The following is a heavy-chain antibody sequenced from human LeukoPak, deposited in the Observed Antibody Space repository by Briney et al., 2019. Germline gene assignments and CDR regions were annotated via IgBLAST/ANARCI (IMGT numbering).Heavy chain of an antibody. V-gene: IGHV3-48*03. J-gene: IGHJ4*02. CDR3: ARDPYYGDYVV. CDR1: GFTFSSYE. D-gene: IGHD4-17*01. Sequence: GGSLRLSCAASGFTFSSYEMNWVRQAPGKGLEWVSYISSSGSTIYYADSVKGRFTIPRDNAKNSLYLQMNSLRAEDTALYYCARDPYYGDYVVWGQGTLVTVSS. CDR2: ISSSGSTI.